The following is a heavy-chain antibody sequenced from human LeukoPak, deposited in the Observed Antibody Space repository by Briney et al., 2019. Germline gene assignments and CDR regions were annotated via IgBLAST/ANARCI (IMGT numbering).Heavy chain of an antibody. Sequence: SETLSLTCTVSGDSISSFYWSWIRRPPGGGLDWIGYIAYSETTNYNPSLRSRVSISMDTSMNQVSLKLSSVTAADTAVYYCARGPGSRRPNAAFDVWGQGKMVIVST. V-gene: IGHV4-59*01. CDR2: IAYSETT. CDR1: GDSISSFY. D-gene: IGHD5/OR15-5a*01. J-gene: IGHJ3*01. CDR3: ARGPGSRRPNAAFDV.